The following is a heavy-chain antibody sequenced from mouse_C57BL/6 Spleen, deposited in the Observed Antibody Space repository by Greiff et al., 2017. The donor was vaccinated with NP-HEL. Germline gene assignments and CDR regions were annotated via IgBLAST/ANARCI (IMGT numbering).Heavy chain of an antibody. CDR1: GYTFTSYW. V-gene: IGHV1-64*01. CDR3: AIIYDGYYVFAY. Sequence: VQLQQPGAELVKPGASVKLSCKASGYTFTSYWMHWVKQRPGQGLEWIGMIHPNSGSTNYNEKFKSKATLTVDKSSSTAYMQLSSLTSEDSAVYYCAIIYDGYYVFAYWGQGTLVTVSA. J-gene: IGHJ3*01. D-gene: IGHD2-3*01. CDR2: IHPNSGST.